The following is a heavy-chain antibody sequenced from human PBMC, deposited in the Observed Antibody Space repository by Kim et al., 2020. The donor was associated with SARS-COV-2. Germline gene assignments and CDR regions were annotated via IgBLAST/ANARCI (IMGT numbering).Heavy chain of an antibody. CDR2: ISHDARTT. D-gene: IGHD1-20*01. CDR1: GFSFRNYY. J-gene: IGHJ4*02. CDR3: VRDGFSSNWNLDY. V-gene: IGHV3-7*01. Sequence: GGSLRLSCTVSGFSFRNYYMAWVRQAPGKGLEWVADISHDARTTKHLDSVKGRFTISRDNAKNSLYLQMNSLRVEDTAVYYCVRDGFSSNWNLDYWGQGTLVSVSS.